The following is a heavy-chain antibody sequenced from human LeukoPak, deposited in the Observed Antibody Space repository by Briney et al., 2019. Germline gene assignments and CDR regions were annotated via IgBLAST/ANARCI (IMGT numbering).Heavy chain of an antibody. CDR1: GFTFSSYA. Sequence: GGSLRLSCAASGFTFSSYAMHWVRQAPGKGLEWVAVISYDGSNKYYADSVKGRFTISRDNSKNTLYLQMNSLRAEDTAVYYCARDRFHHFDYWGQGTLVTVSS. J-gene: IGHJ4*02. CDR2: ISYDGSNK. V-gene: IGHV3-30-3*01. CDR3: ARDRFHHFDY.